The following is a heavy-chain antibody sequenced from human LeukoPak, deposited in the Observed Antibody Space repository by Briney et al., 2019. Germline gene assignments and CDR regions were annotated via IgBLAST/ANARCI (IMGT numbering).Heavy chain of an antibody. Sequence: SETLSLTCTVSGGSISSGGYYWSWIRQHPGKGLEWIGYIYYSGSTYYNPSLKSRVTISVDTSKNQFSLKLSSVTAADTAVYYCAGDRGYYGSGSSNWFDPWGQGTLVTVSS. V-gene: IGHV4-31*03. J-gene: IGHJ5*02. D-gene: IGHD3-10*01. CDR3: AGDRGYYGSGSSNWFDP. CDR1: GGSISSGGYY. CDR2: IYYSGST.